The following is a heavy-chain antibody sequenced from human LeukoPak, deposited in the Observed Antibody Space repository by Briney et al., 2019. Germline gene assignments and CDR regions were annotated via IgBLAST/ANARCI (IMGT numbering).Heavy chain of an antibody. CDR1: GFTFSTYW. CDR2: IKPDGSQI. D-gene: IGHD5-12*01. Sequence: PGGSLRLSCAASGFTFSTYWMTWVRQAPGKGLEWVANIKPDGSQIYYVDSVKGRFTISRDNAKNSLYLQMNSLRAEDTAVYYCARGGIVATIFRSGPSGFDYWGQGTLVTVSS. CDR3: ARGGIVATIFRSGPSGFDY. J-gene: IGHJ4*02. V-gene: IGHV3-7*01.